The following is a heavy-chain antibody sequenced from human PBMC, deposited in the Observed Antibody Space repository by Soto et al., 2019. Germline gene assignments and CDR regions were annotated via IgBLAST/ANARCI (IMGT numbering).Heavy chain of an antibody. CDR3: AKWGNDWGYYYYGMDV. D-gene: IGHD7-27*01. V-gene: IGHV3-23*01. CDR2: ISDSGAST. J-gene: IGHJ6*02. CDR1: GFRFSSYA. Sequence: GGSPRLSCAASGFRFSSYAMSWVRQAPGKGLEWVSGISDSGASTYYADSVKGRFTISRDNSKSTLYMQMNSLRAGDSAAYYCAKWGNDWGYYYYGMDVWGQGTTVTVSS.